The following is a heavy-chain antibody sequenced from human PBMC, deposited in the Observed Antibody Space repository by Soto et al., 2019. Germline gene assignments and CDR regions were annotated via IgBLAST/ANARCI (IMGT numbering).Heavy chain of an antibody. D-gene: IGHD3-3*01. CDR3: AKTSGQRYPESRVFES. Sequence: VGSLRLSCASSVCIFGSFAMSCVRHSPGKGLEGVSVITNSGGNTLYADSVKGRFTISRDNSKNTLYLQMTGLRDEDAAIYYCAKTSGQRYPESRVFESWGQGTRVIVS. CDR1: VCIFGSFA. V-gene: IGHV3-23*01. CDR2: ITNSGGNT. J-gene: IGHJ4*02.